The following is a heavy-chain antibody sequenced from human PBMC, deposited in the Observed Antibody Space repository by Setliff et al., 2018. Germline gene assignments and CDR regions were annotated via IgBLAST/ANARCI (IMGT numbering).Heavy chain of an antibody. J-gene: IGHJ4*02. CDR2: ISPYTGRT. V-gene: IGHV1-18*01. CDR1: GYTFSDFG. D-gene: IGHD3-22*01. CDR3: ARDADYYDTGEYPIVDY. Sequence: ASVKVSCKASGYTFSDFGISWVRLAPGQGLEWMGWISPYTGRTFYAPHFQDRVIMTTDTSTNTAYMELRNLRSDDTAFYYCARDADYYDTGEYPIVDYWGQGTLVTVSS.